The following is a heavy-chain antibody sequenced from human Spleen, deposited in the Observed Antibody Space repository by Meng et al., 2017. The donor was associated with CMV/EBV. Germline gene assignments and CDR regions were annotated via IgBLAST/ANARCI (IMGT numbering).Heavy chain of an antibody. CDR1: GSISSGDYY. Sequence: GSISSGDYYWSWIRQPPGQGLEWIGYINYSGITYYNPSLKSRVAISVDTSKKQFSLNLSSVTAADTAMYFCARDHRRGDLRHWFFDLWGRGTLLTVSS. V-gene: IGHV4-30-4*08. CDR3: ARDHRRGDLRHWFFDL. D-gene: IGHD2-21*02. CDR2: INYSGIT. J-gene: IGHJ2*01.